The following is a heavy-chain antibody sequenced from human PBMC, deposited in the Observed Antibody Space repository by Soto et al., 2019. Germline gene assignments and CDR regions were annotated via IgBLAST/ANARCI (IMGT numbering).Heavy chain of an antibody. Sequence: GSSVMVSWKARLCTFAKYDIKSLMQSSGQGLEWMGWMNPNSANTGYAQKFQGRVTMTRNTSISTAYMELSSLRSEDTAVYYCANDRGLHSFSARRSTDL. CDR3: ANDRGLHSFSARRSTDL. V-gene: IGHV1-8*01. CDR2: MNPNSANT. J-gene: IGHJ2*01. D-gene: IGHD1-1*01. CDR1: LCTFAKYD.